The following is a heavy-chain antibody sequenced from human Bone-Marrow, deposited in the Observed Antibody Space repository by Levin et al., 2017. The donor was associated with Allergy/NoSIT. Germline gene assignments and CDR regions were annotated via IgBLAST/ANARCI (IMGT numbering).Heavy chain of an antibody. CDR2: IKQDGSEK. J-gene: IGHJ4*02. CDR1: GFTFSSYW. D-gene: IGHD4-11*01. V-gene: IGHV3-7*04. CDR3: ARDQPAEGNDYSNLPNLY. Sequence: HPRGSLRLSCAASGFTFSSYWMSWVRQAPGKGLEWVANIKQDGSEKYYVDSVKGRFTISRDNAKNSLYLQMNSLRAEDTAVYYCARDQPAEGNDYSNLPNLYWGQGTLVTVSS.